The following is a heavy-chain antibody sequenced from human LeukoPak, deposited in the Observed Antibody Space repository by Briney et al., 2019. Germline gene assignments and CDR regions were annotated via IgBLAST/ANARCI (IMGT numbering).Heavy chain of an antibody. J-gene: IGHJ4*02. Sequence: ASVKVSCKASGYTFTSYYMHWVRQAPGQGLEWMGIINPSGGSTSYAQKFQGRVTMTRDTSTSTVYMELSSLRSEDTAVYYCARDSSVVPVAISRYFDYWGQGTLVTVSS. CDR3: ARDSSVVPVAISRYFDY. CDR1: GYTFTSYY. CDR2: INPSGGST. D-gene: IGHD2-2*01. V-gene: IGHV1-46*01.